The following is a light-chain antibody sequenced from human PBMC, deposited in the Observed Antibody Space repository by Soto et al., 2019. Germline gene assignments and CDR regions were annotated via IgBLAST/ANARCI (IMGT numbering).Light chain of an antibody. J-gene: IGLJ2*01. CDR1: SSDVGDYNY. CDR2: DVS. CDR3: SSYAGSNNLI. V-gene: IGLV2-8*01. Sequence: QSALTQAPSASGSPGQSVTISCTGTSSDVGDYNYVSWYQQHPGKAPKLMIYDVSKRPSGVPDRFSGSKSGNTASLTVSGLQAEDEADYYCSSYAGSNNLIFGGGTKLTVL.